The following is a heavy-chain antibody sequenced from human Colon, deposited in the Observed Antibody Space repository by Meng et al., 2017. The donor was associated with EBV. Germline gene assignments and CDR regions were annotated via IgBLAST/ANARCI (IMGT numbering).Heavy chain of an antibody. CDR2: ILHAGVT. V-gene: IGHV4-4*02. Sequence: QLALHEPGPRLVTPSGTLSLLCSVSDDSTIRSNWWSWVRQPPGKGLEWIGEILHAGVTNYNPSLKSRVSMSVDRSRIQASLNLNSVTAADTAIYYCARGEHYTWDVWGQGILVTVSS. J-gene: IGHJ4*02. CDR3: ARGEHYTWDV. CDR1: DDSTIRSNW. D-gene: IGHD3-16*01.